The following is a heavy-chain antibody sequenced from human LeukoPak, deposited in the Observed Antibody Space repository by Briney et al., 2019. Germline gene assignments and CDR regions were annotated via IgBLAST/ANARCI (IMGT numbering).Heavy chain of an antibody. CDR3: ALNDYGDGLGY. D-gene: IGHD4-17*01. V-gene: IGHV1-2*02. CDR2: INPNSGGT. J-gene: IGHJ4*02. Sequence: ASVKVSCKASGYTFINYYIHWVRQAPGQGLEWMGWINPNSGGTNYAQRFQGRVTMTRDTSFSTAYMELSRLRSDDTAVYYCALNDYGDGLGYWGQGTLVTVFS. CDR1: GYTFINYY.